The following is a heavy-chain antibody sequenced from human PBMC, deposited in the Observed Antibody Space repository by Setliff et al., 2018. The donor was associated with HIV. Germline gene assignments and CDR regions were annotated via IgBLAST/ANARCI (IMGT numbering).Heavy chain of an antibody. J-gene: IGHJ6*03. V-gene: IGHV4-59*01. D-gene: IGHD2-2*01. CDR1: GDSIKSYY. CDR2: IHYTGTT. Sequence: PSETLSLTCTVPGDSIKSYYWNWIRQPPGRGLEWIGCIHYTGTTNCNPSLRSRVTMSIDTSKNQFSLKLTSVTAADTALYYCVRLGQLPIYYYYMDVWGKGTTVTVSS. CDR3: VRLGQLPIYYYYMDV.